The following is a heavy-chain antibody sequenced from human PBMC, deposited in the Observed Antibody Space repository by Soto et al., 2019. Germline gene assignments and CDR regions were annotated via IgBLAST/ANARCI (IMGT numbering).Heavy chain of an antibody. V-gene: IGHV3-53*04. Sequence: EVQLVESGGGLVQPGGSLRLSCAASGFTVSSNYMSWVRQAPGKGLEWVSVIYSGGSTYYADSVKVRFTISRHNYKNTLYLQMNSLRAEDTAVYYCARDFVYSSDTTGKYYYYGMDVWGQGTTVTVSS. J-gene: IGHJ6*02. CDR2: IYSGGST. D-gene: IGHD6-19*01. CDR3: ARDFVYSSDTTGKYYYYGMDV. CDR1: GFTVSSNY.